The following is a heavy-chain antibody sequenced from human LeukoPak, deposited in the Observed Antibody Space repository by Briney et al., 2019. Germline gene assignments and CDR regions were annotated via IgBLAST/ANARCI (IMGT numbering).Heavy chain of an antibody. D-gene: IGHD2-2*01. V-gene: IGHV1-18*01. CDR2: ISAYNGNT. J-gene: IGHJ6*02. CDR3: ARDCSSTSCAHYYYYYGMDV. CDR1: GYTFTSYD. Sequence: ASVKVSCKASGYTFTSYDINWVRQAPGQGLEWMGWISAYNGNTNYAQKLQGRVTMTTDTSTSTAYMELRSLRSDDTAVYYCARDCSSTSCAHYYYYYGMDVWGQGTTVTVSS.